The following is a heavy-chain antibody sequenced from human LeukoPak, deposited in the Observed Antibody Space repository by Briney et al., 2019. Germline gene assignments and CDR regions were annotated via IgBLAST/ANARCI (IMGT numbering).Heavy chain of an antibody. D-gene: IGHD1-26*01. J-gene: IGHJ4*02. V-gene: IGHV3-74*01. CDR1: GFTFSDTW. Sequence: GGSLRLSCAASGFTFSDTWMHWVRQAPGEGLVWVSRIRSDGSDTRYAESVKGRFTISRDNSKNTLYLQMNSLRAKDTAVYYCAISGGYWAWAHWGQGTLVTVSS. CDR2: IRSDGSDT. CDR3: AISGGYWAWAH.